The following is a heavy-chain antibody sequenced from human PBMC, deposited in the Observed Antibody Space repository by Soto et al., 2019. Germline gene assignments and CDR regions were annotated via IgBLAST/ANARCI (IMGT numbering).Heavy chain of an antibody. V-gene: IGHV1-18*01. CDR2: ISAYNGNT. CDR3: ARIVDTAMAEP. D-gene: IGHD5-18*01. Sequence: ASVKLSCKDSGDTLTSNGISWVRQAPGQGLEWMGWISAYNGNTNYAQKLQGRVTMTTDTSTSTAYMELRSLRSDDTAVYYCARIVDTAMAEPWGQGTLVTVSS. J-gene: IGHJ4*02. CDR1: GDTLTSNG.